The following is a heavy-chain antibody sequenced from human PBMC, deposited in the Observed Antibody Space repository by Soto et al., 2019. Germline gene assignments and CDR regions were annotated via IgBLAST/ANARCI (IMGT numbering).Heavy chain of an antibody. CDR2: ISGSGGST. V-gene: IGHV3-23*01. Sequence: GGSLRLSCAASGFTFSSYAMSWVRQAPGKGLEWVSAISGSGGSTYYADSVKGRVTISRGNSKNTLYLQMNSLRAEDTAVYYCASLGRGDIVVVPAAIYKSDFDYWGQGTLVTVSS. CDR1: GFTFSSYA. CDR3: ASLGRGDIVVVPAAIYKSDFDY. D-gene: IGHD2-2*02. J-gene: IGHJ4*02.